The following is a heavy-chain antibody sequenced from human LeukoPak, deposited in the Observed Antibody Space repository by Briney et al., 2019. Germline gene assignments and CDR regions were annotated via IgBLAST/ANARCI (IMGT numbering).Heavy chain of an antibody. J-gene: IGHJ4*02. CDR1: SGSIGGDH. Sequence: PSETLSLTCTISSGSIGGDHWSWIRQAPGEGLEWIGYISYTGSTSYNPSLRSRVTISLNTPENQFSLRLTSVTAADTAVYYCARAVTGTSLVDFWGQGTLVAVSS. D-gene: IGHD6-19*01. CDR3: ARAVTGTSLVDF. V-gene: IGHV4-59*08. CDR2: ISYTGST.